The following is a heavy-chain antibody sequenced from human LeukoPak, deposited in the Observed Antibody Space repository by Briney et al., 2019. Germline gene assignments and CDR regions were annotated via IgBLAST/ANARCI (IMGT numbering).Heavy chain of an antibody. D-gene: IGHD3-22*01. Sequence: GESLKISCKGSGYSLTNYWIAWLPQMPGKGLEWRGIIYPGDSNTRYSPSFQGQVTISADKSINTAYLQWSSLQASDTAIYYCATVPTGRSEYDNSDYYPYFDYWGQGTLVTVSS. J-gene: IGHJ4*02. V-gene: IGHV5-51*01. CDR1: GYSLTNYW. CDR3: ATVPTGRSEYDNSDYYPYFDY. CDR2: IYPGDSNT.